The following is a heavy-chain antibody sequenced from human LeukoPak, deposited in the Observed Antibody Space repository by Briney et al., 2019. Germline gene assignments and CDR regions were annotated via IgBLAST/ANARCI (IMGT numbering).Heavy chain of an antibody. CDR2: IYPGDSDT. CDR1: GYIFSSYW. Sequence: GESLKISCKGSGYIFSSYWIGWVRQMPGEGLEWMGIIYPGDSDTRYSPSFQGQVAISADKSISTAYLQWNSLRASDTAMYYCARRQYYYDTRGYYIDYWGQGTLVTVSS. D-gene: IGHD3-22*01. V-gene: IGHV5-51*01. CDR3: ARRQYYYDTRGYYIDY. J-gene: IGHJ4*02.